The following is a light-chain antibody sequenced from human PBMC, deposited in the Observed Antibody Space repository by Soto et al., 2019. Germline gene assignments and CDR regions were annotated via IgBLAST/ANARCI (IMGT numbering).Light chain of an antibody. V-gene: IGLV2-8*01. J-gene: IGLJ2*01. Sequence: QSALTQPPSASGSPGQAVTISCTGTSSDIGAYDYVSWYQQHPDKAPKLMIFEVSKRPSGVPDRFSGSKSGNTASLTVSGLQAEDEADYYCNSYADSNQWVFGGGTKLTVL. CDR3: NSYADSNQWV. CDR1: SSDIGAYDY. CDR2: EVS.